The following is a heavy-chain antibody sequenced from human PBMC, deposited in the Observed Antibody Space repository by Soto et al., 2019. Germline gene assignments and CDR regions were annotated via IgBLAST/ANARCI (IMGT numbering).Heavy chain of an antibody. CDR1: GFTFSSYC. D-gene: IGHD5-18*01. J-gene: IGHJ3*02. CDR3: AKGGYSYGDAFDI. V-gene: IGHV3-23*01. CDR2: ISGSGGST. Sequence: GALRLSCAASGFTFSSYCMNWVRQAPGKGLEWVSAISGSGGSTYYADSVKGRFTISRDNSKNTLYLQMNSLRAEDTAVYYCAKGGYSYGDAFDIWGQGTMVTVSS.